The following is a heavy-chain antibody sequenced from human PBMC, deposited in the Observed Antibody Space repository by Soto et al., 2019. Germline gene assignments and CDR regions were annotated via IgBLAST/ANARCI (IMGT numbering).Heavy chain of an antibody. CDR3: AILIAVAADYYYYYGMDV. Sequence: GASVKVSCKASGGTFSSYAISWVRQAPGQGLEWMGGIIPIFGTANYAQKFQGRVTITADESTSTAYMELSSLRSEDTAVYYCAILIAVAADYYYYYGMDVWGQGTTVTVSS. CDR2: IIPIFGTA. CDR1: GGTFSSYA. J-gene: IGHJ6*02. D-gene: IGHD6-19*01. V-gene: IGHV1-69*13.